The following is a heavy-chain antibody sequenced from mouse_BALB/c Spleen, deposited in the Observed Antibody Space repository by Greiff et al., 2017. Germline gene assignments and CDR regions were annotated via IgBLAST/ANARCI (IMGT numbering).Heavy chain of an antibody. J-gene: IGHJ1*01. Sequence: EVQLVESGPGLVKPSQSLSLTCTVTGYSITSDYAWNWIRQFPGNKLEWMGYISYSGSTSYNPSLKSRISITRDTSKNQFFLQLNSVTTEDTATYYCARSRYDYDWYFDVWGAGTTVTVSS. V-gene: IGHV3-2*02. CDR2: ISYSGST. CDR3: ARSRYDYDWYFDV. CDR1: GYSITSDYA. D-gene: IGHD2-4*01.